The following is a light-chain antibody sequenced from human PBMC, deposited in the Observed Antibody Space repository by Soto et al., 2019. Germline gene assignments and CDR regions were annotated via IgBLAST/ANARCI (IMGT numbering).Light chain of an antibody. Sequence: DIQMTHSPSSLSASVLDRVTITFRASQSISSYLNWYQQKPGKAPKLLIYAASSLQSGVPSRFSGSGSGTDYTLTISSLQPEDFATYYCQKSYSTPLNFGGGTKVDIK. CDR3: QKSYSTPLN. CDR2: AAS. V-gene: IGKV1-39*01. CDR1: QSISSY. J-gene: IGKJ4*01.